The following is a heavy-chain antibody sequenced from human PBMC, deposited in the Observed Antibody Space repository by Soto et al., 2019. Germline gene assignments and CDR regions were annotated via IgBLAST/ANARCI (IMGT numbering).Heavy chain of an antibody. Sequence: EVQLLESGGGLVQPGGSLRLSCAASGFTFSSYAMSWVRQAPGKGLEWVSAISGSGGSTYYADSVKGRFTISRDNSKNTLYLQMNSLRAEDTAVYYCAATSGSYYGFDYWGQGTLVNVSS. CDR3: AATSGSYYGFDY. V-gene: IGHV3-23*01. D-gene: IGHD1-26*01. CDR1: GFTFSSYA. CDR2: ISGSGGST. J-gene: IGHJ4*02.